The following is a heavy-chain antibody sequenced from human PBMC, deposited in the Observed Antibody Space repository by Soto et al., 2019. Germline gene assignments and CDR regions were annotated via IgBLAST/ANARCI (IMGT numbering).Heavy chain of an antibody. CDR2: VDSVGSGT. V-gene: IGHV3-74*01. Sequence: VPLVESGGGSVQAGGSLRLSCVASGIPFSGYWMHWVRQVPGKGPVWVARVDSVGSGTSYADSVKGRFTISRDNAKNTLSLQMDSLRVEDMAVYYCATVFEHWGQGIPVTVSS. J-gene: IGHJ4*02. CDR3: ATVFEH. CDR1: GIPFSGYW.